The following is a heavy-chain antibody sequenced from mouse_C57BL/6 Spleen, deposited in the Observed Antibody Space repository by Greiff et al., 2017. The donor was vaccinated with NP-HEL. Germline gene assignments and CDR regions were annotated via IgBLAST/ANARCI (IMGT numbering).Heavy chain of an antibody. J-gene: IGHJ2*01. CDR3: ARGPFITTVVDY. Sequence: VQLKQSGPVLVKPGASVKMSCKASGYTFTDYYMNWVKQSHGKSLEWIGVINPYNGGTSYNQKFKGKATLTVDKSSSTAYMELNSLTSEDSAVYYCARGPFITTVVDYWGQGTTLTVSS. CDR1: GYTFTDYY. CDR2: INPYNGGT. V-gene: IGHV1-19*01. D-gene: IGHD1-1*01.